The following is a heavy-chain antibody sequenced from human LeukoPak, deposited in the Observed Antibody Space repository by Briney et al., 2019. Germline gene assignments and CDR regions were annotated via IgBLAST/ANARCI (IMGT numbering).Heavy chain of an antibody. D-gene: IGHD6-13*01. CDR1: GFTFSTYA. J-gene: IGHJ4*02. V-gene: IGHV3-23*01. CDR3: AKALEQETVIALDS. CDR2: ISGSGDST. Sequence: PGGSLRLSCAASGFTFSTYAMSWVRQAPGKGLEWVSAISGSGDSTYYADSVKGRFTISRDNSKNTLYLQMNSLRAEDTSIYFCAKALEQETVIALDSWGQGTLVTVSS.